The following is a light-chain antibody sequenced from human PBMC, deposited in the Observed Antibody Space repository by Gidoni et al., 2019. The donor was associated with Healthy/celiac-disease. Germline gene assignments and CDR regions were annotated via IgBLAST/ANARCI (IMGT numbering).Light chain of an antibody. CDR1: SSDVGGYNY. V-gene: IGLV2-14*01. CDR2: EVS. J-gene: IGLJ2*01. Sequence: QSALTQPASVSGSPGQSPTISCTGTSSDVGGYNYVSWYQQHPGKAPKLMIYEVSNRPSGVSNRFSGSKSGNTASLTISGLQAEDEADYYCSSYTSSSTPLFGGGTKLTVL. CDR3: SSYTSSSTPL.